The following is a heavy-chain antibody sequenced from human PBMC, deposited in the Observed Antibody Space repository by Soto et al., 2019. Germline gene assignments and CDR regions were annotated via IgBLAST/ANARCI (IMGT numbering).Heavy chain of an antibody. J-gene: IGHJ4*02. CDR3: AKDRNNYYDSSGYYSYGY. Sequence: PGGSLRLSCAASGFTFSSYAMSWVRQAPGKGLEWVSAISGSGGSTYYADSVKGRFTISRDNSKNTLYLQMNSLRAEDTAVYYCAKDRNNYYDSSGYYSYGYWGQGTLVTVSS. CDR1: GFTFSSYA. D-gene: IGHD3-22*01. V-gene: IGHV3-23*01. CDR2: ISGSGGST.